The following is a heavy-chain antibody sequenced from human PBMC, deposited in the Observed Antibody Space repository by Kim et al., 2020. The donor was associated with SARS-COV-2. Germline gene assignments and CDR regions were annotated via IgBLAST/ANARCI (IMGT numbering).Heavy chain of an antibody. CDR3: ARDRGPQQLRPPGIAWFDP. CDR1: GYTFTGYY. D-gene: IGHD6-13*01. CDR2: INPNSGGT. Sequence: ASVKVSCKASGYTFTGYYMHWVRQAPGQGLEWMGRINPNSGGTNYAQKFQGRVTMTRDTSISTAYMELSRLRSDDTAVYYCARDRGPQQLRPPGIAWFDPWGQGTLVTVSS. V-gene: IGHV1-2*06. J-gene: IGHJ5*02.